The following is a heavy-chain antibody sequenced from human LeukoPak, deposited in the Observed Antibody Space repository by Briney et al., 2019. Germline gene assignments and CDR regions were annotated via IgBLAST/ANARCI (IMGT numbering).Heavy chain of an antibody. Sequence: GGSLRLSCAASGFTFDDYAMHWVRQAPGKGLEWVSGISWNSGSIGYADSVKGRFTISRDNAKNSLYLQMNSLRAEDTALYYCASTPDLGGYFGYWGQGTLVTVSS. CDR3: ASTPDLGGYFGY. CDR2: ISWNSGSI. V-gene: IGHV3-9*01. J-gene: IGHJ4*02. D-gene: IGHD3-22*01. CDR1: GFTFDDYA.